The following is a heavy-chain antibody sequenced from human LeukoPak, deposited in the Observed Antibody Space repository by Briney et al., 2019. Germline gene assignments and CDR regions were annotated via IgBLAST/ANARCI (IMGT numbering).Heavy chain of an antibody. CDR1: GFTFSNAW. CDR3: TTSRYFDSLLTRDWYFDL. CDR2: IKSKTDGGTT. D-gene: IGHD3-9*01. Sequence: GGCLRLSCAAPGFTFSNAWMSSVRQAPGKGLEWVGRIKSKTDGGTTDYAAPVKGTFTISRDDSKNPLYLQMNSLKTEDTAVYYCTTSRYFDSLLTRDWYFDLWGRGTLVTVSS. V-gene: IGHV3-15*01. J-gene: IGHJ2*01.